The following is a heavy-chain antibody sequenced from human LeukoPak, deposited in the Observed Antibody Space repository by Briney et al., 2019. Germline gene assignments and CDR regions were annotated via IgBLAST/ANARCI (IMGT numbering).Heavy chain of an antibody. D-gene: IGHD2-2*01. CDR3: ARDRWSSTSYNDY. CDR1: GFTFSTYA. Sequence: GGSLRLSCAASGFTFSTYAMHWVRQAPGKGLEWVAVITHDEVNKYYADSVKGRFTISRDNSKNTLYLQMNSLRAEDTAVYYCARDRWSSTSYNDYWGQGTLVTVSS. V-gene: IGHV3-30*04. CDR2: ITHDEVNK. J-gene: IGHJ4*02.